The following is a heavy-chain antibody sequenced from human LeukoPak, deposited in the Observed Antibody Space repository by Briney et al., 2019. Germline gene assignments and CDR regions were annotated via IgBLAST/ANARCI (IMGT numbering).Heavy chain of an antibody. Sequence: GGSLRLSCAVSGFTFSSYSMNWVRQAPGKGLEWVSFISTSSIYIYYADSVKGRFTISRDNAKNSLYLQMNSLRAEDTAVYYCAQTEPAGYWGQGTLVTVSS. CDR1: GFTFSSYS. CDR3: AQTEPAGY. J-gene: IGHJ4*02. D-gene: IGHD6-13*01. V-gene: IGHV3-21*04. CDR2: ISTSSIYI.